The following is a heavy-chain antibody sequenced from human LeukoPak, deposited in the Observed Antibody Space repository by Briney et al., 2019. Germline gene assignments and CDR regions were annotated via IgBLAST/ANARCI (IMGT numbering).Heavy chain of an antibody. J-gene: IGHJ4*02. CDR2: IYTSGST. CDR1: GGSISSSSYY. D-gene: IGHD5-24*01. CDR3: AREEREGFRSMAYYFDY. Sequence: SETLSLTCTVSGGSISSSSYYWGWLRQPAGKGLEWIGRIYTSGSTNYNPSLKSRVTMSVDTSKNQFSLKLSSVTAADTAVYYCAREEREGFRSMAYYFDYWGQGTLVTVSS. V-gene: IGHV4-61*02.